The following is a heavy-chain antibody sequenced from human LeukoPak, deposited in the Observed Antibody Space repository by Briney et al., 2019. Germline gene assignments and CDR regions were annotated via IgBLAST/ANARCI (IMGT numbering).Heavy chain of an antibody. CDR3: AKASAGSSGWLGLDY. J-gene: IGHJ4*02. Sequence: GGSLRLSCAASGFTFSSYSMNWVRQAPGKGLEWVSSISSSSSYIYYADSVKGRFTISRDNAKNSVYLQMNSLRAEDTAVYYCAKASAGSSGWLGLDYWGQGTLVTVSS. V-gene: IGHV3-21*01. D-gene: IGHD6-19*01. CDR2: ISSSSSYI. CDR1: GFTFSSYS.